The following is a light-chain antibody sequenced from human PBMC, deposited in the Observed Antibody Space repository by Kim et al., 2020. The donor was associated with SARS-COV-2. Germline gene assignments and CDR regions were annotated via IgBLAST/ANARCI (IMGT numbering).Light chain of an antibody. J-gene: IGKJ2*02. CDR2: GTS. CDR3: QQYNNWPLPCT. V-gene: IGKV3-15*01. Sequence: SPGESAPLSCRASQSFGSNLAWYQQKPGQAPRLLFYGTSIRATGVPARFSGSGSGTEFTLTISSLQSEDFAVYYCQQYNNWPLPCTFGQGTKLEI. CDR1: QSFGSN.